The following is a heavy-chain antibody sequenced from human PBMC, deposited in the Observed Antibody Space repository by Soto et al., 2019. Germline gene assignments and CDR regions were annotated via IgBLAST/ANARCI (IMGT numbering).Heavy chain of an antibody. D-gene: IGHD3-22*01. Sequence: ASVKVACKASGYTFTSYYMHWVRQAPGQGLEWMGIINPSGGSTSYAQKFQGRVTMTRDTSTSTVYMELSSLRSEDTAVYYCARVGFIYYDSSGYALATFETWGQGTMVTVSS. J-gene: IGHJ3*02. CDR1: GYTFTSYY. CDR2: INPSGGST. CDR3: ARVGFIYYDSSGYALATFET. V-gene: IGHV1-46*01.